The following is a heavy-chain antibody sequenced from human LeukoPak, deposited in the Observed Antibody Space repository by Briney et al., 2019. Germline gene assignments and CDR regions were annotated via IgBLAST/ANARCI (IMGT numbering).Heavy chain of an antibody. CDR1: GFTLSNYW. Sequence: GGSLRLSCSASGFTLSNYWMHWVRQALGKGLVWVSRINTDGSSTNYADSVKGRFTVSRDNAKNTLYLQMNSLRAEDTAVYYCASTSGSGSYYNYWFYWGQGTLVTVSS. CDR2: INTDGSST. CDR3: ASTSGSGSYYNYWFY. J-gene: IGHJ4*02. V-gene: IGHV3-74*01. D-gene: IGHD3-10*01.